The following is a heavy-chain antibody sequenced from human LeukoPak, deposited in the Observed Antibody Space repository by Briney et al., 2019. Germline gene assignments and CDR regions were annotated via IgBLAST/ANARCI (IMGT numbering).Heavy chain of an antibody. CDR1: GYSFTSYW. V-gene: IGHV5-51*01. D-gene: IGHD3-22*01. Sequence: GESLKISCKGSGYSFTSYWIGWVRQMPGKGLEWMGIIYPGDSDTRYSPSFQGQVTISADKSISTAYLQWSSLKASDTAMYYCARLTESDSSGYLMLDYWGQGTLVTVSS. CDR2: IYPGDSDT. CDR3: ARLTESDSSGYLMLDY. J-gene: IGHJ4*02.